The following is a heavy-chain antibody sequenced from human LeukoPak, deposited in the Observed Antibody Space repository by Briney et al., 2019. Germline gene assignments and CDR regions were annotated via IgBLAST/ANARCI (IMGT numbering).Heavy chain of an antibody. J-gene: IGHJ3*02. CDR3: ATYGDYPADAFDI. Sequence: SETLSLTCAVYGGSFSGYYWSWIRQPPGKGLEWIGEINHSGSTNYNPSLKSRVTISVDTSKNQFSLKLSSVTAADTAVYYCATYGDYPADAFDIWGQGTMVTVSS. CDR2: INHSGST. D-gene: IGHD4-17*01. V-gene: IGHV4-34*01. CDR1: GGSFSGYY.